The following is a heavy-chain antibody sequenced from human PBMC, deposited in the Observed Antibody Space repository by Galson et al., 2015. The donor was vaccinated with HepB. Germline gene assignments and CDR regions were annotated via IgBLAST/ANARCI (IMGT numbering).Heavy chain of an antibody. J-gene: IGHJ4*02. CDR2: VSSVSGAST. V-gene: IGHV3-23*01. CDR1: GFTFSSYA. CDR3: AKVGKGQKPFDY. Sequence: SLRLSCAASGFTFSSYAMSWVRQAPGTGLEWVSAVSSVSGASTFYADSVKGRFTISRDNSKNTLYLQMSSLRAEDTAVYYCAKVGKGQKPFDYWGQGTLVTVSS.